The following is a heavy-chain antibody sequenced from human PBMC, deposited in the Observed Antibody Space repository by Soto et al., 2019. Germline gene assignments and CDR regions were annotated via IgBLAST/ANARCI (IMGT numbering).Heavy chain of an antibody. CDR2: VFHTGTT. CDR3: ARSAGGYAVHS. J-gene: IGHJ4*02. V-gene: IGHV4-4*02. CDR1: GDSVSSPYY. D-gene: IGHD2-8*02. Sequence: QVQLQESGPGLVKPSGTLSLTCAVSGDSVSSPYYWCWVRQPPGKGLEWIGEVFHTGTTSYNPSLRCRVTISRDQSHNHFSLDLSSVTASVTAVYYRARSAGGYAVHSWGPGTLVIVSS.